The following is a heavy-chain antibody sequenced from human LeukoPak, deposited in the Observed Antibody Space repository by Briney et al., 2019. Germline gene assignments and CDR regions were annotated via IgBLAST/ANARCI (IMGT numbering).Heavy chain of an antibody. J-gene: IGHJ6*02. D-gene: IGHD3-22*01. V-gene: IGHV1-3*01. CDR2: INAGNGNT. CDR1: GYTFTSYA. Sequence: GASVKVSCKASGYTFTSYAMHWVRQAPGQRLEWMGWINAGNGNTKYSQKFQGRVTITRDTSASTAYMELSSLRSEDTAVYYCARDDYYDSSGYYYGYYGMDVWGQGTTVTVSS. CDR3: ARDDYYDSSGYYYGYYGMDV.